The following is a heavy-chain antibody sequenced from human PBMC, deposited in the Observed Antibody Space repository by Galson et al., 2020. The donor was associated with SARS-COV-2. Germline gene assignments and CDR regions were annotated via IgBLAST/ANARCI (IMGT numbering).Heavy chain of an antibody. CDR3: ARVFVATSLGMDV. Sequence: GPTLVKPTQTLTLTCTFSGFSLSTSGMRVSWIRQPPGKALEWLARIDWDDDKFYSTSLKTRLTISKDTSKNQVVLTMTNMDPVDTATYYCARVFVATSLGMDVWGQGTTVTVSS. D-gene: IGHD2-15*01. CDR1: GFSLSTSGMR. J-gene: IGHJ6*02. CDR2: IDWDDDK. V-gene: IGHV2-70*04.